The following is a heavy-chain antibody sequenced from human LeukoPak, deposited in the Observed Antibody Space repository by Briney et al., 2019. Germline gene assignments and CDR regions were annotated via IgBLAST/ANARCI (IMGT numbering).Heavy chain of an antibody. D-gene: IGHD3-10*01. CDR1: GFTLSRYG. CDR2: ISGSGGRT. J-gene: IGHJ6*03. V-gene: IGHV3-23*01. CDR3: AKGDFYGSGRDYYYYMDV. Sequence: PGGSLRLSCAASGFTLSRYGMSWVRQAPGKGLEWVSAISGSGGRTYYADSVKGRFTISRDNSKNTLYLQMNSLRAEDTAVYNCAKGDFYGSGRDYYYYMDVWGKGTTVTISS.